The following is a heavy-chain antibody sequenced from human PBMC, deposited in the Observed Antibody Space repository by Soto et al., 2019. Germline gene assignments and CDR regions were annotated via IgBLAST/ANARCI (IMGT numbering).Heavy chain of an antibody. D-gene: IGHD6-13*01. V-gene: IGHV4-30-2*01. CDR2: IYHSGST. CDR1: GGSISSGGYS. J-gene: IGHJ4*02. CDR3: ARDRDSSSSAGSFDY. Sequence: LSLTCAVSGGSISSGGYSWSWIRQPPGKGLEWIGYIYHSGSTYYNPSLKSRVTISVDRSKNQFSLKLSSVTAADTAVYYCARDRDSSSSAGSFDYWGQGTLVTVSS.